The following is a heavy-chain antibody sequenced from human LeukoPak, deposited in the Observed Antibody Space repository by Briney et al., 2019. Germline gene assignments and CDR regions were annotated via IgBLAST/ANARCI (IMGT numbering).Heavy chain of an antibody. CDR2: ISSSSSTI. CDR1: GFTFSSYS. D-gene: IGHD6-19*01. J-gene: IGHJ3*02. V-gene: IGHV3-48*01. CDR3: ARDAVSSGWYLDAFDI. Sequence: PGGSLRLSCAGSGFTFSSYSMNWVRQAPGKGLEWVSYISSSSSTIYYADSVKGRFTISRDNAKNSLYLQMNSLRAEDTAVYYCARDAVSSGWYLDAFDIWGQGTMVTVSS.